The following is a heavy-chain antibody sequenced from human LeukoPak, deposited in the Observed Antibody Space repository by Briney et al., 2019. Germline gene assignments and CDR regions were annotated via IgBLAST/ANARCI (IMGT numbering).Heavy chain of an antibody. CDR3: ARDSRSGWGNWFDP. Sequence: SETLSLTCTVSGGSISSGSYYWSWIRQPAGKGLEWIGRIYTSGSTNYNPSLKSRVTISVDTSKNQFSLKLSSVTAADTAVYYCARDSRSGWGNWFDPWGQGTLVTVSS. CDR2: IYTSGST. V-gene: IGHV4-61*02. J-gene: IGHJ5*02. CDR1: GGSISSGSYY. D-gene: IGHD6-19*01.